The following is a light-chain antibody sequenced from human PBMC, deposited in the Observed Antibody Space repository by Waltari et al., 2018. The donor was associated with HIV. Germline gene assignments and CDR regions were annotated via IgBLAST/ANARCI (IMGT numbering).Light chain of an antibody. CDR2: DVN. J-gene: IGLJ2*01. Sequence: ALPQPRSVSGSPGQSVTISGTGPSSDIGPYDFVSGFQKFPGRAPKLLIFDVNKRPSGVPDRFSGFKSGDTASLTISGLQPDDESDYFCSSYGGVASYLIFGGGTTLTVL. CDR1: SSDIGPYDF. V-gene: IGLV2-11*01. CDR3: SSYGGVASYLI.